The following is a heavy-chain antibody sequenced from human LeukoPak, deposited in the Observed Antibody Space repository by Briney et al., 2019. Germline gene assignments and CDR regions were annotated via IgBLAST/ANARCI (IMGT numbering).Heavy chain of an antibody. CDR3: ARGGTHIVVVPAAPPVVGGYDGAFDI. J-gene: IGHJ3*02. Sequence: GGSLRLSCAASGFTFSSYEMNGVRQAPGKGREWVSYISSSGRTIYYADSVKGRFTISRDNAKNSLYLQMNSLRAEDTAVYYCARGGTHIVVVPAAPPVVGGYDGAFDIWGQGTMVTVSS. V-gene: IGHV3-48*03. D-gene: IGHD2-2*01. CDR2: ISSSGRTI. CDR1: GFTFSSYE.